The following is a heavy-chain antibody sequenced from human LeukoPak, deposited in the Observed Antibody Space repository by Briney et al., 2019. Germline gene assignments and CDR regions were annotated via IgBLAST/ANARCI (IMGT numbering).Heavy chain of an antibody. CDR3: ARGPLGSFSS. CDR1: GXSISSYY. CDR2: IRYSGST. J-gene: IGHJ4*02. V-gene: IGHV4-59*01. Sequence: SETLSLTCTVSGXSISSYYWTWIRQPPGKGLEWIGYIRYSGSTNYSPSLKGRVTISVDPSKNQFSLKLSSMTAADSAVYYCARGPLGSFSSWGQGTLVTVSS. D-gene: IGHD3-3*02.